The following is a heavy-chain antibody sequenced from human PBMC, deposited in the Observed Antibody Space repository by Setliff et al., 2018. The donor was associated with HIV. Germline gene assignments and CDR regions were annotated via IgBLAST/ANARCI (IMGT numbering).Heavy chain of an antibody. CDR2: INSDGSST. Sequence: GGSLRLSCAASGFTFSSYWMHWVRQVPGKGLVWVSRINSDGSSTTYADFVKGRFTISRGNAKNTLYLQMNSLRAEDTAVYSCARARGGNSEWSYWGQGTLVTVS. J-gene: IGHJ4*02. CDR1: GFTFSSYW. V-gene: IGHV3-74*03. CDR3: ARARGGNSEWSY. D-gene: IGHD2-15*01.